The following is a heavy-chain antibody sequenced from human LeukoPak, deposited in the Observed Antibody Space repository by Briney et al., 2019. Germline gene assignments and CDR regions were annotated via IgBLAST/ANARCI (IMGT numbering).Heavy chain of an antibody. D-gene: IGHD5-12*01. Sequence: PSETLSLTCTVSGGSINYYWSWIRQSPGKGLEWIGYITSSRYTNHNPSLRSRVTISLDTSKMQFSLRLSSVTAADTAVYFCARDFGYSTAGDHYYGMDVWGQGTTVSVSS. CDR2: ITSSRYT. J-gene: IGHJ6*02. CDR1: GGSINYY. CDR3: ARDFGYSTAGDHYYGMDV. V-gene: IGHV4-59*01.